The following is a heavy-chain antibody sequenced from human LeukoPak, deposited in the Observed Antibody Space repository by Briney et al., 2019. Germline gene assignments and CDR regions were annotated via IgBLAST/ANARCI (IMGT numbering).Heavy chain of an antibody. CDR2: ISAYNGNT. J-gene: IGHJ4*02. CDR3: ARALGYSPGSY. D-gene: IGHD6-13*01. V-gene: IGHV1-18*01. CDR1: GYTFTSYG. Sequence: ASVKVSCKASGYTFTSYGISWVRQAPGQGLEWMGWISAYNGNTNYAQKLQGRVTMTTDTSTSTAYVELRSLRSDDTAVYYCARALGYSPGSYWGQGTLVTVSS.